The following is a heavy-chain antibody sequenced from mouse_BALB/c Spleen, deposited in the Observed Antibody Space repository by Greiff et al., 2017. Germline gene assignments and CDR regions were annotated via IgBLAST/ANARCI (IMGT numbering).Heavy chain of an antibody. CDR2: IDPFNGGT. CDR1: GYSFTSYY. Sequence: VQLQQSGPELMKPGASVKISCKASGYSFTSYYMHWVKQSHGKSLEWIGYIDPFNGGTSYNQKFKGKATLTVDKSSSTAYMHLSSLTSEDSAVYYCASEDYRYDVRRYFDYGGQGTTLTVSS. CDR3: ASEDYRYDVRRYFDY. J-gene: IGHJ2*01. D-gene: IGHD2-14*01. V-gene: IGHV1S135*01.